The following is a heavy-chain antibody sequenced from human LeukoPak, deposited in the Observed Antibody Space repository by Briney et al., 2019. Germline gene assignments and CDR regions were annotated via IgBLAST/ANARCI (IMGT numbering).Heavy chain of an antibody. J-gene: IGHJ6*02. CDR2: INPNSGGT. Sequence: ASVKVSCKASGYTFTGYYMHWVRQAPGQGLEWMGWINPNSGGTNYAQKFQGRATMTRDTSISTAYMELSRLRSDDTAVYYCASAYTRIVGATNYYYYGMDVWGQGTTVTVSS. CDR1: GYTFTGYY. CDR3: ASAYTRIVGATNYYYYGMDV. D-gene: IGHD1-26*01. V-gene: IGHV1-2*02.